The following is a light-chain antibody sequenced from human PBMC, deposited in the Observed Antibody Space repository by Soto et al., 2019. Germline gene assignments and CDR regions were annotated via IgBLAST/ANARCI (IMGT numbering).Light chain of an antibody. V-gene: IGLV2-8*01. Sequence: QSVLTQPPSASXAPGHGVPIFCTGTSSDGGGYNYVSWYQQHPGKAPKIMIYEVSKRPSGVPDRFSGSKSGNTASLPVSGLQPEDEADYYCSSYAASNDLGVFGTGTKVPVL. CDR1: SSDGGGYNY. J-gene: IGLJ1*01. CDR3: SSYAASNDLGV. CDR2: EVS.